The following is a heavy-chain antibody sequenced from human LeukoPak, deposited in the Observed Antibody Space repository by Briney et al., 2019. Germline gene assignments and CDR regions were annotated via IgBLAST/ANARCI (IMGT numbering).Heavy chain of an antibody. CDR3: AKGTYSGYGRDTFDI. CDR1: GFTFSSIA. V-gene: IGHV3-23*01. CDR2: ISGSGGST. J-gene: IGHJ3*02. Sequence: GGSLRLSCAASGFTFSSIAMSWVRQAPDKGLEWVSTISGSGGSTYYADSVKGRFTISRDNSKNTLYMQMNSLRAEDTAVYYCAKGTYSGYGRDTFDIWGQGTMVTVSS. D-gene: IGHD5-12*01.